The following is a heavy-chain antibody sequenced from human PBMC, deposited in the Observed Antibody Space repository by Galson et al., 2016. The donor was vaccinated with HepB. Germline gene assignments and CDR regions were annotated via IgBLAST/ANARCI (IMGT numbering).Heavy chain of an antibody. CDR3: ARGGDSSSGFCDY. CDR1: GYTFTKYG. J-gene: IGHJ4*02. Sequence: SVKVSCKASGYTFTKYGITWVRQAPGQGLEWMGWSSAYIGNINYSPKFQDRVTMTTDTSATTAYMELKSLRSDDTAVYYCARGGDSSSGFCDYWGQGTLVSVSS. D-gene: IGHD3-22*01. CDR2: SSAYIGNI. V-gene: IGHV1-18*04.